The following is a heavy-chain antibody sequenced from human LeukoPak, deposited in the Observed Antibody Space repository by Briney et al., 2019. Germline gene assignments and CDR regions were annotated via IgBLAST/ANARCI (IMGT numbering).Heavy chain of an antibody. CDR1: GGTFSSYG. CDR3: ARDGRRILDY. Sequence: GASVKVSCKASGGTFSSYGISWVRQAPGQGLERMGWISAYNGNTNYAQKLQGRVTMTADTSTSTAYMELRSLRSDDTAVYYCARDGRRILDYWGQGTLVTVSS. V-gene: IGHV1-18*01. J-gene: IGHJ4*02. CDR2: ISAYNGNT. D-gene: IGHD3-3*01.